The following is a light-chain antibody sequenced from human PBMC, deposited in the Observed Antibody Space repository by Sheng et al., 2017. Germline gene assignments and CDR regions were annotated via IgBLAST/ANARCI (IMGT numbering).Light chain of an antibody. V-gene: IGKV3-11*01. CDR1: QSVTRF. J-gene: IGKJ4*01. Sequence: EIVMTQSPATLSVSPGERATLSCRASQSVTRFLAWYQQKPGQAPRLLIYDASSRATGTPARFSGSGSGTDFTLTISSLEPEDFAVYICQQRTSWPTFGGGTKVEI. CDR3: QQRTSWPT. CDR2: DAS.